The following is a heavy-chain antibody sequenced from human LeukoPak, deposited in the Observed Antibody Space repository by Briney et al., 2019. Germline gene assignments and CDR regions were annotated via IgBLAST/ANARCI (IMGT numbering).Heavy chain of an antibody. CDR2: IYSGGST. CDR1: GFTVSSNY. CDR3: ARDLGLAVAGTNDY. V-gene: IGHV3-66*01. D-gene: IGHD6-13*01. Sequence: GGSLRLSCAASGFTVSSNYMSWVRQAPGKGLEWVSIIYSGGSTYYADSVKGRFTISRDNSKNTLYLQMSSLRAEDTAVYYCARDLGLAVAGTNDYWGQGTLATVSS. J-gene: IGHJ4*02.